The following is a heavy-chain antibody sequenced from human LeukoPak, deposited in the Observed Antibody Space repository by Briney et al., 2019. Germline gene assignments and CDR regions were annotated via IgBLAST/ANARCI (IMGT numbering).Heavy chain of an antibody. CDR3: ATYVRGDFDY. V-gene: IGHV3-23*01. CDR1: GFTFSSYA. D-gene: IGHD3-10*02. CDR2: ISGGGGST. J-gene: IGHJ4*02. Sequence: GGSLRLSCATSGFTFSSYAMSWVRQALGKGLEWVSTISGGGGSTWYADSVKGRFTISRDNSKNTPYLQLSSLRADDTAVYYCATYVRGDFDYWGQGTLVTVSS.